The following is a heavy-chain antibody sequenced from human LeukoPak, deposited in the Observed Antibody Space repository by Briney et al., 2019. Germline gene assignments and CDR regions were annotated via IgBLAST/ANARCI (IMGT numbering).Heavy chain of an antibody. V-gene: IGHV4-4*09. Sequence: SETLSLTCTVSGGSISSYYWSWIRQPPGKGLEWIGYIYTSGSTNYNPSLKSRVTISVDTSKNQFSLKLSSVTAADTAVYYCTRHPMDYWGQGTLVTVSS. J-gene: IGHJ4*02. CDR1: GGSISSYY. CDR2: IYTSGST. CDR3: TRHPMDY.